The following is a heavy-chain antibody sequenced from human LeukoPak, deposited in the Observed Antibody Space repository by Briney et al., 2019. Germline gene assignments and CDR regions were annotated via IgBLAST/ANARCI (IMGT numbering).Heavy chain of an antibody. V-gene: IGHV3-53*04. CDR2: IYSGGST. CDR1: GFTVSSNY. CDR3: ARAVYSSSWYYFGY. D-gene: IGHD6-13*01. Sequence: PGGSLRLSCAASGFTVSSNYMSWVRQAPGKGLEWVSVIYSGGSTYYADSVKGRFTISKHNSKNTLYLQMNSLRAEDTAVYYCARAVYSSSWYYFGYWGQGTLVTVSS. J-gene: IGHJ4*02.